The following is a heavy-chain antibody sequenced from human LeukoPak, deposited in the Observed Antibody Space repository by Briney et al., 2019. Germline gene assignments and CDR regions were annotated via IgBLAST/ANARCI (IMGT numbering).Heavy chain of an antibody. Sequence: GGSLKLSCQASGFTFSSYAMHWVRQATGKGLEWVSAIGTAGATSYPGSVKGRFTISRENAKNSLYLQMNSLRAEDTAVYYCARDGVGRYCSGGSCPSYYYYYGMDVWGQGTTVTVSS. CDR2: IGTAGAT. CDR3: ARDGVGRYCSGGSCPSYYYYYGMDV. J-gene: IGHJ6*02. D-gene: IGHD2-15*01. V-gene: IGHV3-13*01. CDR1: GFTFSSYA.